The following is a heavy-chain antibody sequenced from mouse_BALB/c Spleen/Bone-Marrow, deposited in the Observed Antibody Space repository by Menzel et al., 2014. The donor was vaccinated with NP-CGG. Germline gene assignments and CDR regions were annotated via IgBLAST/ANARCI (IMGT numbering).Heavy chain of an antibody. J-gene: IGHJ4*01. Sequence: VKVVESGGGLVQPGGSLRLSCTTSGFTFTDYYMSWVRQPPGKALEWLAFIRNKAYGYTTEYSASVRGRFTISRDNSQSILYLQMNTLRAEDSATYYCARFPMDYWGQGTSVTVSS. V-gene: IGHV7-3*02. CDR2: IRNKAYGYTT. CDR3: ARFPMDY. CDR1: GFTFTDYY.